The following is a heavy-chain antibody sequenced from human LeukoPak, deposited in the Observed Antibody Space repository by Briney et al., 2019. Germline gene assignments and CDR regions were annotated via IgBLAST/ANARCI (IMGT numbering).Heavy chain of an antibody. CDR3: ATESRGPFDF. Sequence: GGSLRLSCAASGFTFSSYEMNWVRQAPGKGLEWVSYISNGGGTIYYADSVKGRFTISRDNAKNSLYLQMNSLRAEDTAVYYCATESRGPFDFWGQGTMVTVSS. V-gene: IGHV3-48*03. J-gene: IGHJ3*01. CDR2: ISNGGGTI. D-gene: IGHD3-10*01. CDR1: GFTFSSYE.